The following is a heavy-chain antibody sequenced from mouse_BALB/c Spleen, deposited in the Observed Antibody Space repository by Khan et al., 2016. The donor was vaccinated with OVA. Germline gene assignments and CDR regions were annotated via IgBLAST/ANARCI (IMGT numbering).Heavy chain of an antibody. CDR1: GYTFTSYT. CDR2: INPSSGYT. J-gene: IGHJ3*01. D-gene: IGHD2-14*01. Sequence: QMQLQQSGAELARPGASVKMSCKASGYTFTSYTIHWIKQRPGQGLEWIGYINPSSGYTNYNQKFTDKATLTADKSSTTAYMQLSSLTSDDSAVYYCARDGAYYRNDGWFAYWGQGTLVTVSA. V-gene: IGHV1-4*01. CDR3: ARDGAYYRNDGWFAY.